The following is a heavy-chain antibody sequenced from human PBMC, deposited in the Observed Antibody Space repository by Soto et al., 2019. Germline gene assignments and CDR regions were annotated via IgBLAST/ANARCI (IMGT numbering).Heavy chain of an antibody. V-gene: IGHV4-34*01. CDR2: INHSGST. Sequence: SETLSLTCAVYGGSFSGYYWSWIRQPPGKGLEWIGEINHSGSTNYNPSLKSRVTISVDTSKNQFSLKLSSVTAADTAVYYCARIAGYSSSWYLHYYYGMDVWGQGTTVTVSS. CDR3: ARIAGYSSSWYLHYYYGMDV. CDR1: GGSFSGYY. J-gene: IGHJ6*02. D-gene: IGHD6-13*01.